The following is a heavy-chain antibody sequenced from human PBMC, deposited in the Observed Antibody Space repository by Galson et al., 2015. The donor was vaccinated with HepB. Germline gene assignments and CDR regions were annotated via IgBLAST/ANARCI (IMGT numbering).Heavy chain of an antibody. V-gene: IGHV3-11*01. Sequence: SLRLSCAASGFSFSDYYMTWIRQAPGKGLEWVSYITNSGTTIYYADSEKGRFTISRDNAKNSLYLQMNSLRAEDAAVYYCARFGYYDTSGYWSDGMDVWGQGTTVTVSS. CDR3: ARFGYYDTSGYWSDGMDV. D-gene: IGHD3-22*01. CDR2: ITNSGTTI. J-gene: IGHJ6*02. CDR1: GFSFSDYY.